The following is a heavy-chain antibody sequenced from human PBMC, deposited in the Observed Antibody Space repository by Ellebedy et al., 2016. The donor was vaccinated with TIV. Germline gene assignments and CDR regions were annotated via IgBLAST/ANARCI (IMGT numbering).Heavy chain of an antibody. CDR3: AKDIVATGLFTGAFDI. Sequence: GGSLRLSXAASGFTFDDYAMHWVRQAPGKGLEWVSGISWNSGSIGYADSVKGRFTISRDNAKNSLYLQMNSLRAEDTALYYCAKDIVATGLFTGAFDIWGQGTMVTVSS. V-gene: IGHV3-9*01. CDR1: GFTFDDYA. D-gene: IGHD5-12*01. J-gene: IGHJ3*02. CDR2: ISWNSGSI.